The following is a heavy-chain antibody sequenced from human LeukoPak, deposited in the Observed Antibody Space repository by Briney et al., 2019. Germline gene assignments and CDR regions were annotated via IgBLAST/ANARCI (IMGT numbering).Heavy chain of an antibody. CDR3: GPIDY. V-gene: IGHV3-30-3*01. Sequence: GRSLRLSCAASGFTFSSYAMHWVRQAPGKGLEWVAVISDDATDTYYADSVEGRFSISRDNSKTTVFLQMNSLRAEDTAVYYCGPIDYWGQGTLVTVSS. CDR2: ISDDATDT. J-gene: IGHJ4*02. CDR1: GFTFSSYA.